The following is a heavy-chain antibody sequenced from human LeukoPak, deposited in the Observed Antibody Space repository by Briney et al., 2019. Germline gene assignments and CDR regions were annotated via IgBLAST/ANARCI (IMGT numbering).Heavy chain of an antibody. CDR2: IHHSGST. V-gene: IGHV4-38-2*02. CDR3: ARERYGDYLQGLLDY. D-gene: IGHD4-17*01. J-gene: IGHJ4*02. Sequence: SETLSLTCIVSGYSISSGYYWGWIRQPPGKGLEWIGNIHHSGSTYYNPSLKSRVTISVDTSKNQFSLKLSSVTAADTAVYYCARERYGDYLQGLLDYWGQGTLVTVSS. CDR1: GYSISSGYY.